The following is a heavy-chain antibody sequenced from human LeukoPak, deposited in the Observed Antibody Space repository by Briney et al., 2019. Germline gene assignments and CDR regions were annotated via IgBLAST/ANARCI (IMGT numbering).Heavy chain of an antibody. J-gene: IGHJ6*02. CDR1: GFTFSDYA. CDR3: AKEGCSGTSCYTWRYYYYYGMDV. D-gene: IGHD2-2*02. CDR2: INNSGGNT. Sequence: PGGSLRLSCAASGFTFSDYAMSWVRQAPGKGLEWVSVINNSGGNTYYADSVKGRFTVSRDNPKNTLYLQMNSLRAEDTAVYYCAKEGCSGTSCYTWRYYYYYGMDVWGQGTTVTVSS. V-gene: IGHV3-23*01.